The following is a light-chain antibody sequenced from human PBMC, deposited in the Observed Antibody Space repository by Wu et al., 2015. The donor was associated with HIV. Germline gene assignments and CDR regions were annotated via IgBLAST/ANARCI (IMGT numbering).Light chain of an antibody. Sequence: EIVLTQSPGTLSLSPGERATLSCRASQSVRSSYLAWYQQKPGQAPRLLIYGASNRATGIPDRFSGSGSGTDFTLTISRLEPEDFALYYCQKYATSALAFGEGPRWRS. V-gene: IGKV3-20*01. CDR2: GAS. J-gene: IGKJ4*01. CDR1: QSVRSSY. CDR3: QKYATSALA.